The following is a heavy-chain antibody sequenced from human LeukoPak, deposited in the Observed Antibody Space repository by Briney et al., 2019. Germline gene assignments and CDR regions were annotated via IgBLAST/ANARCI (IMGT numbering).Heavy chain of an antibody. V-gene: IGHV5-51*01. CDR1: GYSFTSYW. J-gene: IGHJ4*02. CDR2: IYPGDSDT. CDR3: ARAIYGSGSYYKWFDY. D-gene: IGHD3-10*01. Sequence: GESLKISCKGSGYSFTSYWIGWMRQMPGKGLEWMGIIYPGDSDTRYSPSFQGQVTISADKSISTAYLQWSSLKASDTAMYYCARAIYGSGSYYKWFDYWGQGTLVTVSS.